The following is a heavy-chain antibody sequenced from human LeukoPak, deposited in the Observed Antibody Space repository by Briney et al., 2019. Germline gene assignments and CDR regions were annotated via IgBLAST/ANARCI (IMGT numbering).Heavy chain of an antibody. D-gene: IGHD6-13*01. CDR3: ARGGGVRYSSSWYRYYFDY. CDR2: INHSGST. V-gene: IGHV4-34*01. J-gene: IGHJ4*02. CDR1: GGSFSGYY. Sequence: PSETPSLTFAVYGGSFSGYYWSWIRQPPGKGLEWIGEINHSGSTNYNPSLKSRVTISVDTSKNQFPLKLSSVTAADTAVYYCARGGGVRYSSSWYRYYFDYWGQGTLVTVSS.